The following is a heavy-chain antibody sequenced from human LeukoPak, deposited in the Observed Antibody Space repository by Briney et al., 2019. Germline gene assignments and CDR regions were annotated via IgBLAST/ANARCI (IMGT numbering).Heavy chain of an antibody. CDR3: AKDLNTVVMQSFDS. J-gene: IGHJ4*02. CDR1: GFPFSSYG. V-gene: IGHV3-30*02. CDR2: IRYDGKTE. D-gene: IGHD2-21*01. Sequence: GGSLRLSCTGSGFPFSSYGMHWVRQTPGRGLEWVAFIRYDGKTEYYADSVKGRFTIAREDSHSTVHLHMKDLRPDDAAVYFCAKDLNTVVMQSFDSWGQGTLVSVSS.